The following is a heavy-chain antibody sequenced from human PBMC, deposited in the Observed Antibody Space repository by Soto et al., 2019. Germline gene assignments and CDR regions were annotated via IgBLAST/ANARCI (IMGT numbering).Heavy chain of an antibody. Sequence: EVPLLESGGGLAQPGGSLRLSCAVSGITSTNYAMGWVRQAPGKGLEWVSGISGNVGSTTHYADSVKGRFTISRDNSKNILFLQINSLRAEDTAVYYCAKHRGFVAGPLDSWGQGTLVIVSS. CDR2: ISGNVGSTT. D-gene: IGHD6-19*01. J-gene: IGHJ4*02. CDR3: AKHRGFVAGPLDS. CDR1: GITSTNYA. V-gene: IGHV3-23*01.